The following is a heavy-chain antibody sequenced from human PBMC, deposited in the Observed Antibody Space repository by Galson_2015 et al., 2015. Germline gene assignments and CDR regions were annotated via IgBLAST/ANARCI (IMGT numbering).Heavy chain of an antibody. J-gene: IGHJ5*01. CDR3: ARGLGSTNKRDHRFDS. CDR2: ISSVSSSI. V-gene: IGHV3-48*02. D-gene: IGHD3-10*01. CDR1: GFIFGTQS. Sequence: SLRLSCAASGFIFGTQSMNWVRQVPGKGLEWVSYISSVSSSINYADSVKGRFTIYRDNAQNSLYLQMNNLRDEDTAVYYCARGLGSTNKRDHRFDSWGQGTLVTVSS.